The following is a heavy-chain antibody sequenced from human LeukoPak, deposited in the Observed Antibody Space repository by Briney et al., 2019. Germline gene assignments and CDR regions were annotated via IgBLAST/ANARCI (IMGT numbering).Heavy chain of an antibody. CDR3: RYYYDSSGYFTLDY. CDR1: GGTFGSYA. D-gene: IGHD3-22*01. V-gene: IGHV1-69*01. J-gene: IGHJ4*02. Sequence: SVKVSCKASGGTFGSYAISWVRQAPGQGLEWMGGIIPIFGTANYAQKFQGRVTITADESTSTAYMELSSLRSEDTAVYYCRYYYDSSGYFTLDYWGQGTLVTVSS. CDR2: IIPIFGTA.